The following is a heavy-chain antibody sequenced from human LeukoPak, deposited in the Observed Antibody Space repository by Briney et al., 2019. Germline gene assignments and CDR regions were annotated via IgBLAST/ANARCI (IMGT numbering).Heavy chain of an antibody. Sequence: GGSLRLSCAASGFTFSSYAMHWVRQAPGKGLEWVAFIRYDGSNKYYADSVKGRFTISRDNSKNTLYLQMNSLRAEDTAVYYCAKVLRDDYPPFDYWGQGTLVTVSS. CDR2: IRYDGSNK. V-gene: IGHV3-30*02. J-gene: IGHJ4*02. CDR1: GFTFSSYA. CDR3: AKVLRDDYPPFDY. D-gene: IGHD4-11*01.